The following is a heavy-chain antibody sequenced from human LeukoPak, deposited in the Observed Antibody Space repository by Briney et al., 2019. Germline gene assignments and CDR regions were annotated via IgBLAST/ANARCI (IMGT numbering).Heavy chain of an antibody. CDR3: AREVGSSWYYYYYGMDV. Sequence: PGGSLRLSCAASGFTFSSYWMHWVRQAPGKGLVWVSRINSDGSSTSYADSVKGRFTISRDNAKNTLYLQMNSLRAEDTAVYYCAREVGSSWYYYYYGMDVWGQGTTVTVSS. D-gene: IGHD6-13*01. CDR1: GFTFSSYW. J-gene: IGHJ6*02. CDR2: INSDGSST. V-gene: IGHV3-74*01.